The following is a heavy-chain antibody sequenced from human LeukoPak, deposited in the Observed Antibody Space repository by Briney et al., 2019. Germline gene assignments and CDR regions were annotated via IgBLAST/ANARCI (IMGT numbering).Heavy chain of an antibody. J-gene: IGHJ4*02. CDR1: GGSISSGGYY. Sequence: PSETLSLTCTVSGGSISSGGYYWSWIRQHPGKGLEWIGYTYYSGSTYYNPSLKSRVTISVDTSKNQFSLKLSSVTAADTAVYYCARGKRDTPFDYWGQGTLVTVSS. D-gene: IGHD5-24*01. CDR3: ARGKRDTPFDY. V-gene: IGHV4-31*03. CDR2: TYYSGST.